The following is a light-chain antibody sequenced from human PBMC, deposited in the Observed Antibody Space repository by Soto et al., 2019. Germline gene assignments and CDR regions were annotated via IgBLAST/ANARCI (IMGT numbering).Light chain of an antibody. CDR1: QSINIY. Sequence: DIPMTQSPSSLSASVGDSVTITCRASQSINIYLSWYQQKPGKAPKLLIYDASSLESGVPSRFSGSESGTEFTLTISSLQPDDFATYYCQQYKSYFYTFGQGTKLEIK. CDR3: QQYKSYFYT. V-gene: IGKV1-5*01. CDR2: DAS. J-gene: IGKJ2*01.